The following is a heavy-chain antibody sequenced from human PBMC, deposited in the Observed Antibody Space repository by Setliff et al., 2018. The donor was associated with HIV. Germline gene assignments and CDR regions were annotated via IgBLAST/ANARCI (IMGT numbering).Heavy chain of an antibody. CDR3: ARVQMAYAAFDV. J-gene: IGHJ3*01. CDR1: GGSISTYY. V-gene: IGHV4-59*01. Sequence: SETLSLTCTVSGGSISTYYWSWIRQPPGKGLEWIGSIYFTGSGDNNPSLKSRVTLSVDTSKHQFSLKLSSVTAADTAVYYCARVQMAYAAFDVWGQGSMVTVSS. D-gene: IGHD4-17*01. CDR2: IYFTGSG.